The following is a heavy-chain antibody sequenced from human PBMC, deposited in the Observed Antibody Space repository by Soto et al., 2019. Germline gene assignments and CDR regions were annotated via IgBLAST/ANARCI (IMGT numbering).Heavy chain of an antibody. CDR3: ARMRAVKNRELDY. J-gene: IGHJ4*02. Sequence: GGSLRLSCAASGFTFSSYGMHWVRQAPGKGLEWVAVIWYDGSNKYYADSVKGRFTISRDNSKNTLYLQMNSLRAEDTAVYYCARMRAVKNRELDYWGQGTLVTVSS. CDR2: IWYDGSNK. D-gene: IGHD1-26*01. V-gene: IGHV3-33*01. CDR1: GFTFSSYG.